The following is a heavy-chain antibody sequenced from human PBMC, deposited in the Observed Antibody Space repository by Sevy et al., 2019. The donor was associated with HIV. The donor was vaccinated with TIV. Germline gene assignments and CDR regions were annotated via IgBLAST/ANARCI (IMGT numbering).Heavy chain of an antibody. V-gene: IGHV3-23*01. J-gene: IGHJ4*02. D-gene: IGHD3-22*01. Sequence: GGSLRLSCAASGFTFSRYAMNWVRQAPGKGLEWVSGISGSGGSGDKTNYAYSVKGRVTISRDDSKNSLYLHLNSLRAEDTAIYYCARKYDSSDYFDYWGQGTLVTVSS. CDR1: GFTFSRYA. CDR3: ARKYDSSDYFDY. CDR2: ISGSGGSGDKT.